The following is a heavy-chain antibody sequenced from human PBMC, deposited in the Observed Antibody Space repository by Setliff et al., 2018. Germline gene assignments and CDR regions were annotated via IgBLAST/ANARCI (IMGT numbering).Heavy chain of an antibody. Sequence: GGSLRLSCAASGFTFSTYAMSWVRQAPGKGLEWVSTIYSGDSTYYADSVMGRFTISRDNSKDSLYLQLNSLRAEDTAVYYRAKDGVGPTYTYFFDFWGQGSQVTVSS. CDR1: GFTFSTYA. D-gene: IGHD1-26*01. J-gene: IGHJ4*02. CDR3: AKDGVGPTYTYFFDF. CDR2: IYSGDST. V-gene: IGHV3-23*03.